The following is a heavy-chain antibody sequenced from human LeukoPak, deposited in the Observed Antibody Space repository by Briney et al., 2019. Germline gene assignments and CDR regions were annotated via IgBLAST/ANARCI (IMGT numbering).Heavy chain of an antibody. CDR2: FDGNGPNT. J-gene: IGHJ1*01. D-gene: IGHD6-19*01. CDR3: AKDIGIAVAGRDEYFQH. CDR1: GFTFSSFA. Sequence: GGSLRLSCAASGFTFSSFAMTWVRQAPGKGLEWVSGFDGNGPNTYYADSVKGRWTISRDNSKNTLYLQMNSLRAEDTAVYYCAKDIGIAVAGRDEYFQHWGQGTLVTVSS. V-gene: IGHV3-23*01.